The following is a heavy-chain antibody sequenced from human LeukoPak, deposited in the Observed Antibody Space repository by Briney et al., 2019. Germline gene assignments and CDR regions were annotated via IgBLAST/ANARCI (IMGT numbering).Heavy chain of an antibody. J-gene: IGHJ4*02. CDR3: AKDFISGD. CDR1: GFTFSSYG. CDR2: ISGNGGST. V-gene: IGHV3-23*01. D-gene: IGHD2-15*01. Sequence: GGSLRLSCAASGFTFSSYGMSWVRQAPGMRLEWVSAISGNGGSTYYADSVKGRFTSSRDNSNNTLFLQMNSLRAEDTAVYYCAKDFISGDWGQGTLVTASS.